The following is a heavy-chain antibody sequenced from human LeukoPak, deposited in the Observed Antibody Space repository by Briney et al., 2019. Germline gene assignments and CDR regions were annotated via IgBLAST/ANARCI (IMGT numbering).Heavy chain of an antibody. J-gene: IGHJ4*02. CDR3: ARWDSEGGDIVPK. V-gene: IGHV1-69*13. CDR1: GGTFSGYA. CDR2: IIPIFGTA. Sequence: SVKVSCKASGGTFSGYAISWVRQAPRQGLEWTGGIIPIFGTANYAQKFQGRVTITADESTSTAYMELSSLRSEDTAVYYCARWDSEGGDIVPKWGQGTLVTVSS. D-gene: IGHD2-8*01.